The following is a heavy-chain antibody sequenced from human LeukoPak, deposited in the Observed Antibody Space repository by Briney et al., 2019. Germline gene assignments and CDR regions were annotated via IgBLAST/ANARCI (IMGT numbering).Heavy chain of an antibody. CDR1: GYTFTDFG. CDR3: ARDSSGFYYVH. CDR2: FTTYNGNT. J-gene: IGHJ4*02. D-gene: IGHD3-22*01. V-gene: IGHV1-18*01. Sequence: EASVKVSCKTSGYTFTDFGINWVRQAPGQGLEWMGRFTTYNGNTNYAQKFQGRVTMTTDTSTTTAYLEVTSLRSDDTAVYYCARDSSGFYYVHWGQGTLVTVSS.